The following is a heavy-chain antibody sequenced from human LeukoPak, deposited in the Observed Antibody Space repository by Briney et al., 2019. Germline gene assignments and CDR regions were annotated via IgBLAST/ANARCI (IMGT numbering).Heavy chain of an antibody. Sequence: PSETLSLTCTVSGGSISTYYWTWIRQPAGRGLEWIGRIFTSGSTDYNPSLKSRVTVSIDTSKNQFSLKLASVTAADTAVYYCARGKDQLSILDYWGQGTLVTVSS. CDR1: GGSISTYY. D-gene: IGHD1-1*01. J-gene: IGHJ4*02. CDR3: ARGKDQLSILDY. V-gene: IGHV4-4*07. CDR2: IFTSGST.